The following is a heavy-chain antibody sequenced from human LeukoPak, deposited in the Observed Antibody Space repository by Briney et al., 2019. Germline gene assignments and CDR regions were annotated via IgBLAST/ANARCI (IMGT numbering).Heavy chain of an antibody. D-gene: IGHD1-14*01. Sequence: PGGSLRLSCAASGFSFTTYGMHWVRQAPGKGLEWVASLQNDGNEEHYAESLKGRFTISRDRSKNTLYLQMNSLRAEDTALYYCAKRGSPEGSPGNWFDPWGQGTLVTVSS. CDR2: LQNDGNEE. J-gene: IGHJ5*02. CDR1: GFSFTTYG. V-gene: IGHV3-30*02. CDR3: AKRGSPEGSPGNWFDP.